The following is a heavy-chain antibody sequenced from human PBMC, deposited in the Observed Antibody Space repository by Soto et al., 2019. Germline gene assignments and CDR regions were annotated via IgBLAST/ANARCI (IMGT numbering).Heavy chain of an antibody. CDR3: AKKCSCYDSRLAY. V-gene: IGHV3-30*18. Sequence: GGSLRLSWAPSGFTLSSYGMRGVRQAPGKGLECVADISFYGSHQYHAESFKGRCPISRDNSKNTLYLQMNSLGAEDTAVYYCAKKCSCYDSRLAYWGQGP. D-gene: IGHD5-12*01. J-gene: IGHJ4*02. CDR2: ISFYGSHQ. CDR1: GFTLSSYG.